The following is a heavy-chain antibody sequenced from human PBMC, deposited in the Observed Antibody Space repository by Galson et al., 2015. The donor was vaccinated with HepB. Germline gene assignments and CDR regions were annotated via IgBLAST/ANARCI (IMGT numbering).Heavy chain of an antibody. CDR1: RGTFSSYA. CDR2: IIPIFGTA. J-gene: IGHJ4*02. D-gene: IGHD5-18*01. Sequence: SVTVSCKASRGTFSSYAISWVRQAPGQGLEWMGGIIPIFGTANYAQKFQGRVTITADESTSTAYMELSSLRSEDTAVYYCASGKEEDTAMVVNFDYWGQGTLVTVSS. CDR3: ASGKEEDTAMVVNFDY. V-gene: IGHV1-69*13.